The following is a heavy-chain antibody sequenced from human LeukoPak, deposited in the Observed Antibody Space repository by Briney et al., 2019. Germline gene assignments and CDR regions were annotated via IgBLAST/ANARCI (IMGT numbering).Heavy chain of an antibody. CDR1: GGSISSSSYY. V-gene: IGHV4-39*07. CDR3: ASGSGSPRWDFQH. J-gene: IGHJ1*01. D-gene: IGHD3-10*01. CDR2: IYYSGST. Sequence: KPSETLSLTCTVSGGSISSSSYYWGWIRKPPGKGLEWIGSIYYSGSTYYNPSLKSRVTISVDTSKNQFSLKLSSVTAADTAVYYCASGSGSPRWDFQHWGQGTLVTVSS.